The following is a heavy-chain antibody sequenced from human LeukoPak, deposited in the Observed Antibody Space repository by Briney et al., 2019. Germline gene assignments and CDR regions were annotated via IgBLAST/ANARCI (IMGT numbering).Heavy chain of an antibody. D-gene: IGHD3-3*01. Sequence: SETLSLTCTVSGGSISSYYWSWIRQPPGKGLEWIGYIYTSGSTNYNLSLKSRVTISVDTSKNQFSLKLSSVTAADTAVYYCARSGADFWSGTNWFDPWGQGTLVTVSS. CDR2: IYTSGST. CDR3: ARSGADFWSGTNWFDP. J-gene: IGHJ5*02. V-gene: IGHV4-4*09. CDR1: GGSISSYY.